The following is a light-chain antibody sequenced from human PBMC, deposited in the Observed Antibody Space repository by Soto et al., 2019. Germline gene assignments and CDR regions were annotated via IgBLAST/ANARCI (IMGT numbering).Light chain of an antibody. CDR3: SSYTGSNTLVV. CDR2: EVS. J-gene: IGLJ2*01. Sequence: QSALTQPASVSGSPGQSITISCTGTSRDVGTYNFVSWYQQHPGKAPKLMISEVSNRPSGVSSRLSGSRSGNTASLTISGLQPDDEADYSCSSYTGSNTLVVFGGGNQLTVL. CDR1: SRDVGTYNF. V-gene: IGLV2-14*01.